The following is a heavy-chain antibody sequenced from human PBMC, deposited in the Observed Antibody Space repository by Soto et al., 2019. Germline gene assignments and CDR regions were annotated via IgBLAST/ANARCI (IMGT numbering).Heavy chain of an antibody. V-gene: IGHV3-30*03. CDR1: GFTFSSYG. CDR3: ARERNGYNSIFDY. D-gene: IGHD5-12*01. Sequence: PGGSLRLSCVASGFTFSSYGMHWVRQAPGKGLEWVAIISYDGSNTYYADSVKGRFTISRDNSKNTLYLQMNSLRAEDTSVYYCARERNGYNSIFDYWGQGTLVTVSS. CDR2: ISYDGSNT. J-gene: IGHJ4*02.